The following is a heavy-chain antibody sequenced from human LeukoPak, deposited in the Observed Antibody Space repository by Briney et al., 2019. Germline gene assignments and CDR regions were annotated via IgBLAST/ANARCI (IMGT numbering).Heavy chain of an antibody. CDR1: GYSISSGYY. CDR3: ARDRDIVVVPAAQN. D-gene: IGHD2-2*01. Sequence: SETLSLTCTVSGYSISSGYYWGWIRQPPGKGLEWIGSIYHSGSTYYNPSLKSRVIISVDTSKNQFSLKLSSVTAADTAVYYCARDRDIVVVPAAQNWGQGTLVTVSS. V-gene: IGHV4-38-2*02. CDR2: IYHSGST. J-gene: IGHJ4*02.